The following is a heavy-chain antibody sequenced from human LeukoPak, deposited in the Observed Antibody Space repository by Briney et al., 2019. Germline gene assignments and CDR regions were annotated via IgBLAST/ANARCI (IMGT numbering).Heavy chain of an antibody. J-gene: IGHJ5*02. CDR1: GFTFSSFA. Sequence: GGSLRLSCEASGFTFSSFAMTWVRQAPGKGLEWVSSITGSHGRTYNTDSVKGRFTTSRDNSQNTLYLQMNSLRAEDTAVYYRTKDPNGDYVGAFDPWGQGTLVTVSS. CDR3: TKDPNGDYVGAFDP. CDR2: ITGSHGRT. D-gene: IGHD4-17*01. V-gene: IGHV3-23*01.